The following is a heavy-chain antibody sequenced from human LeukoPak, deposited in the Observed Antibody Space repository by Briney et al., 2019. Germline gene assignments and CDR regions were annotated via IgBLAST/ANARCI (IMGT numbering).Heavy chain of an antibody. CDR1: GGSISGFY. D-gene: IGHD6-13*01. CDR2: MDKSGGT. J-gene: IGHJ4*02. V-gene: IGHV4-59*01. Sequence: SETLSLTCTVSGGSISGFYWSWIRQPPGKGLEWIGYMDKSGGTTYNPSLKSRVTISVDTSKNQFSLKLSPVTAADTAVYYCAGDSSSWVRFDYWGQGTLVTVSS. CDR3: AGDSSSWVRFDY.